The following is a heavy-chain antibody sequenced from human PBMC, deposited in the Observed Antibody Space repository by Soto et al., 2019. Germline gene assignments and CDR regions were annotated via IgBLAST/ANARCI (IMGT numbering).Heavy chain of an antibody. CDR2: INAGNGNT. V-gene: IGHV1-3*01. Sequence: QVQLVQTGAEVKKPGASVKVSCKASGYTFTSYAMHWVRQAPGQRLEWMGWINAGNGNTKYSQKFKGRVTITRDTSASTANMELSRLRSEDKAVNYCARDGEQWSGGGDYWGQGTLVTVSS. J-gene: IGHJ4*02. CDR1: GYTFTSYA. D-gene: IGHD6-19*01. CDR3: ARDGEQWSGGGDY.